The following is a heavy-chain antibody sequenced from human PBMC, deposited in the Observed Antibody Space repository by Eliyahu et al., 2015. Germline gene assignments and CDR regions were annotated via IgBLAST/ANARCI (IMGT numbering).Heavy chain of an antibody. CDR2: IFTGGTT. CDR1: GFTVGTYF. CDR3: ATLTSGPDY. V-gene: IGHV3-66*01. J-gene: IGHJ4*02. Sequence: EVQLVESGGGLVQPGGSLRLSCAASGFTVGTYFMNWVRLAPGKGLEWVSVIFTGGTTYYAASVRGRFTISRDNSKNTVFLQMNSLRVEDTAVYYCATLTSGPDYWGQGTLVTVSP.